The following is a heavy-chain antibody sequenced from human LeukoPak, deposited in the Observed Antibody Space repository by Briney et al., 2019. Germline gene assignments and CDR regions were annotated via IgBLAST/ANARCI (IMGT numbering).Heavy chain of an antibody. J-gene: IGHJ4*02. V-gene: IGHV3-23*01. D-gene: IGHD2-2*01. CDR2: ISGSGGST. CDR3: AKGGRIVVVPAFRY. CDR1: GFTFSSYA. Sequence: PGGSLRLSCAASGFTFSSYAMSWVRQAPGKGLEWVSAISGSGGSTYYADSVKGRFTISRDNSKNTLYLQTNSLRAEDTAVYYCAKGGRIVVVPAFRYWGQGTLVTVSS.